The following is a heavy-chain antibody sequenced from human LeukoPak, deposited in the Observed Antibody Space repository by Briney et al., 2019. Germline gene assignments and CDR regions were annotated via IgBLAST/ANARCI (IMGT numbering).Heavy chain of an antibody. Sequence: PSETLSLTCAVYGGSFSGYYWSWIRQPPGKGLEWIGEINHSGSTNYNPSLKSRVTISVDTSKNQFSLKLSSVTAADTAVYYCARTRISSSWCDYWGQGTLVTVSS. CDR1: GGSFSGYY. J-gene: IGHJ4*02. CDR2: INHSGST. V-gene: IGHV4-34*01. D-gene: IGHD6-13*01. CDR3: ARTRISSSWCDY.